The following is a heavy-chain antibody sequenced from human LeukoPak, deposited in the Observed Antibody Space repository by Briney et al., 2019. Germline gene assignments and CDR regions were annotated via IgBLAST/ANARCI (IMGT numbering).Heavy chain of an antibody. CDR1: GFTFSRYS. CDR2: ISSSSSYI. V-gene: IGHV3-21*01. J-gene: IGHJ4*02. D-gene: IGHD5-12*01. CDR3: ARDRALWNSGYDEGNY. Sequence: GGSLRLSCAASGFTFSRYSMNWVRQAPGKGLEWVSSISSSSSYIYYADSLKGRFTISRDNAKNSLYLQMNSLRAEDTAVYYCARDRALWNSGYDEGNYSGQGTLVTVSS.